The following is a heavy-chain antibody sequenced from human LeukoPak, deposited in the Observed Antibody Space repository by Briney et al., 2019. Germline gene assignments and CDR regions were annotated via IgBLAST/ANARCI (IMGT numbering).Heavy chain of an antibody. CDR3: AREVADFGAPNWFDP. Sequence: SETLSLTCTVSGGSISSGGYYWSWMRQPPGKALEWIGYIYHSGSTYYNPSPKSRVTISVDRSKNQFSLKVTSVTAADTAVYYCAREVADFGAPNWFDPWGQGTLVTVSS. CDR2: IYHSGST. V-gene: IGHV4-30-2*01. CDR1: GGSISSGGYY. J-gene: IGHJ5*02. D-gene: IGHD3-16*01.